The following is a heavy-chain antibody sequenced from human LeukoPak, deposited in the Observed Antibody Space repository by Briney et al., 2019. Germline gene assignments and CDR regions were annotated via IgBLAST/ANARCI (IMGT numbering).Heavy chain of an antibody. D-gene: IGHD5-24*01. CDR3: ARDSLEMATPKYYFDY. V-gene: IGHV1-69*05. J-gene: IGHJ4*02. CDR2: IIPIFGTA. Sequence: SVKVSCKASGGTFSSYAISWVRQAPGQGLEWMGGIIPIFGTANYAQKFQGRVTITTDESTSTAYMGLSSLRSEDTAVYYCARDSLEMATPKYYFDYWGQGTLVTVSS. CDR1: GGTFSSYA.